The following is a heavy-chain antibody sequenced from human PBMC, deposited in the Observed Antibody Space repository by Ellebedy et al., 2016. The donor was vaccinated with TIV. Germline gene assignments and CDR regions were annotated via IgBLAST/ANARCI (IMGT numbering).Heavy chain of an antibody. D-gene: IGHD3-10*01. Sequence: GESLKISCVASGFTFSDYSMNWVRQAPGMGLEWVAYITGPSRPIYYADSVKGRFTISRDNAKSSLYLQMDRLRAEDTAVYYCARRDWDSGKDSWGRGTLVIVSS. CDR3: ARRDWDSGKDS. J-gene: IGHJ4*02. CDR2: ITGPSRPI. V-gene: IGHV3-48*04. CDR1: GFTFSDYS.